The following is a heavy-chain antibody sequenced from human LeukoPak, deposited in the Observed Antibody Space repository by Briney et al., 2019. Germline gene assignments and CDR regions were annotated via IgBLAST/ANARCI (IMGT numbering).Heavy chain of an antibody. CDR1: GGSFSGYY. CDR3: ARSRYCSGGSCYVGYGMDV. V-gene: IGHV4-34*01. D-gene: IGHD2-15*01. J-gene: IGHJ6*02. CDR2: INHSGST. Sequence: SETLSLTCAVYGGSFSGYYWSWIRQPPGKGLERIGEINHSGSTNYNPSLKSRVTISVDTSKNQFSLKLSSVTAADTAVYYCARSRYCSGGSCYVGYGMDVWGQGTTVTVSS.